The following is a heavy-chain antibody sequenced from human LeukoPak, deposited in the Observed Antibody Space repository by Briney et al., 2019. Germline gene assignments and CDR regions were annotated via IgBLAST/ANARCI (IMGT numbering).Heavy chain of an antibody. V-gene: IGHV4-59*01. D-gene: IGHD6-13*01. J-gene: IGHJ1*01. CDR3: ARSITSSWYGDFQH. CDR2: IYYSGST. CDR1: GGSISSYY. Sequence: SETLSLTCTVSGGSISSYYWSWIRQPPGKGLEWIGYIYYSGSTNYNPSHKSRVTISVDTSKNQFSLKLSSVTAADTAVYYCARSITSSWYGDFQHWGQGTLVTVSS.